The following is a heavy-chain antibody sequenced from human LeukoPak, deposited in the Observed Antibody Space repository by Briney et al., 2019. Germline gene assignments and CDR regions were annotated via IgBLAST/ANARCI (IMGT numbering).Heavy chain of an antibody. CDR3: NRGLEPSTGPDY. J-gene: IGHJ4*02. CDR1: GFTFGDYD. Sequence: GRSLRLSCTASGFTFGDYDMSWVRQAPGKGLEWVGFIARKASGGTPEYAASVKGRFTISRDDSKSLAYLQMNSLKTEDTAVYYCNRGLEPSTGPDYWGQGTLVTVSS. V-gene: IGHV3-49*04. D-gene: IGHD1-1*01. CDR2: IARKASGGTP.